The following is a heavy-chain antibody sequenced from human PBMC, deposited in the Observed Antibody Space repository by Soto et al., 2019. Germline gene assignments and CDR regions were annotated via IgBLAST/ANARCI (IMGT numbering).Heavy chain of an antibody. V-gene: IGHV1-69*02. CDR3: ASGSRSGDYVGY. J-gene: IGHJ4*02. CDR2: IIPILGIA. Sequence: SVKVSCKASGGTFSSYTSSWVRQAPGQGLEWMGRIIPILGIANYAQKFQGRVTITADKSTSTAYMELSSLRSEDTAVYYCASGSRSGDYVGYWGQGTLVTVSS. CDR1: GGTFSSYT. D-gene: IGHD3-10*01.